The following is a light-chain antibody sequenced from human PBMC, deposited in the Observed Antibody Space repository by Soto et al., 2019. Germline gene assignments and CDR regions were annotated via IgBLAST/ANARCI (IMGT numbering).Light chain of an antibody. CDR2: KAS. V-gene: IGKV1-5*03. Sequence: DIQMTQSPSTLSASEGDRVTITCRASESISSWLAWYQQKPGKAPKLLIYKASSLESGVPSRFSGSGSGTEFTLTISSLQADDFANYYCEQYNSYSLTFGGGTKVEIK. CDR3: EQYNSYSLT. CDR1: ESISSW. J-gene: IGKJ4*01.